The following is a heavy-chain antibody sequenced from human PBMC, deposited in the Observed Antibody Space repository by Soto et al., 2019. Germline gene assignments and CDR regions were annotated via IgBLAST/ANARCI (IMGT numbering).Heavy chain of an antibody. CDR3: ARVPLGYSSSHYFDF. J-gene: IGHJ4*02. CDR1: GGSISSYY. Sequence: SETLSLTCTVSGGSISSYYWSWIRQPPGKGLEWIGYIYYSGSTNYNPSLKSRVTISVDTSKHQFSLKLSSVTAADTAVYYCARVPLGYSSSHYFDFWGQGALVTVSS. V-gene: IGHV4-59*01. D-gene: IGHD6-6*01. CDR2: IYYSGST.